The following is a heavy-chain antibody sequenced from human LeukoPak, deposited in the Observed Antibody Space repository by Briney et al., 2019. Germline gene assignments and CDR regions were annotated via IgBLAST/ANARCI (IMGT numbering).Heavy chain of an antibody. J-gene: IGHJ6*02. V-gene: IGHV3-7*05. Sequence: PAGSLRLSCAASGFTFSDYYMSWVRQAPGEGLEWVANIKQDGREKYYVDSVKGRFTISRDNAKNSLYLQMNSLRAEDTAVYYCARDVAPFTFYYYGMDVGGQGTTVTVS. CDR2: IKQDGREK. D-gene: IGHD3-16*01. CDR3: ARDVAPFTFYYYGMDV. CDR1: GFTFSDYY.